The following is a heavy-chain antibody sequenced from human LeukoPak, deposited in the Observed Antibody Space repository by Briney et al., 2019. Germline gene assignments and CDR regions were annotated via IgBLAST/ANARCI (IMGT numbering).Heavy chain of an antibody. CDR3: ARVDRVASSYYDILTGYYKGLDAFDI. D-gene: IGHD3-9*01. CDR2: IYYSGST. CDR1: GVSISGYY. Sequence: PSETLSLTCTVSGVSISGYYWSWIRQPPGKGLEWIGYIYYSGSTNYNPSLKSRVTISVDTSKNQFSLKLSSVTAADTAVYYCARVDRVASSYYDILTGYYKGLDAFDIWGQGTMVTVSS. V-gene: IGHV4-59*01. J-gene: IGHJ3*02.